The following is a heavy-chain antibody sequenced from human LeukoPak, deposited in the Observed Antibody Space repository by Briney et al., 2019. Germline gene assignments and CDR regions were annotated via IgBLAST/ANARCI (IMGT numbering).Heavy chain of an antibody. CDR1: GGSINNYY. CDR2: IYSSGTT. J-gene: IGHJ6*02. CDR3: ARDASKYGSYYFAMDV. Sequence: SETLSLTCTVSGGSINNYYWTWIRQLPGKGLEWIGYIYSSGTTSYNPSLKSRVTISVDTSRNQFSLRLSSVTAADTAVYYCARDASKYGSYYFAMDVWGQGTTVTVSS. V-gene: IGHV4-59*01. D-gene: IGHD4-11*01.